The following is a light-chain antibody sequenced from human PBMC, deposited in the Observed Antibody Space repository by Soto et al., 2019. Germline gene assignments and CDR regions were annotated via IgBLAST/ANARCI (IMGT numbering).Light chain of an antibody. J-gene: IGLJ1*01. CDR1: SSDVGGYNY. V-gene: IGLV2-14*01. CDR3: SSYTSSSTPCV. Sequence: QSALTQPASVSGSPGQSITISCTGTSSDVGGYNYVSWYQQHPGKAPKLMIYDVSNRPSGVSNRFSGSKSSNTASLTISGLQAEDEADYYCSSYTSSSTPCVFGTGTKLTVL. CDR2: DVS.